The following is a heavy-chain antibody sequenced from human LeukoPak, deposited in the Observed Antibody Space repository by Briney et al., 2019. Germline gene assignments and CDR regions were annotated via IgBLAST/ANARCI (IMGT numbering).Heavy chain of an antibody. J-gene: IGHJ5*02. Sequence: SETLSLTCTVSGGSISSGGYYWSWIRQHPGKGLEWIGYIYYSGSTYYNPSLKSRVTISVDTSKNQFSLKLSSATAADTAVYYCARCLLVRGVRWFDPWGQGTLVTVSS. CDR1: GGSISSGGYY. D-gene: IGHD3-10*01. CDR2: IYYSGST. CDR3: ARCLLVRGVRWFDP. V-gene: IGHV4-31*03.